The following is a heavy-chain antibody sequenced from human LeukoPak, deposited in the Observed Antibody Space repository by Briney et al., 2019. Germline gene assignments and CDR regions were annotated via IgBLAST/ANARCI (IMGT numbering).Heavy chain of an antibody. CDR1: GFTFIDAW. V-gene: IGHV3-15*01. CDR3: TTSPGRGP. CDR2: IRSKTEGEKI. D-gene: IGHD3-16*01. Sequence: GGSLRLSCAASGFTFIDAWMRWVRQPPGKGREGVGRIRSKTEGEKIDYAAPVKGRFTISRDDSMNMLYLQMNSLKSEDTAVYYCTTSPGRGPWGQGTLVTVSS. J-gene: IGHJ5*02.